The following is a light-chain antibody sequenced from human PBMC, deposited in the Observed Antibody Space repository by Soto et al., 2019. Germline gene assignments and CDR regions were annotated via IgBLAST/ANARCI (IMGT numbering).Light chain of an antibody. CDR2: GAS. Sequence: EVVMTQSPATLSVSPGGGATLSCRASQDIGTNFAWYQQKPGQAPRLLIYGASTRATGVPDRFSGSGSGTEFTLTISSLQSEDFAVYYCQQYTKWWTFGQGTKVDIK. J-gene: IGKJ1*01. CDR1: QDIGTN. CDR3: QQYTKWWT. V-gene: IGKV3-15*01.